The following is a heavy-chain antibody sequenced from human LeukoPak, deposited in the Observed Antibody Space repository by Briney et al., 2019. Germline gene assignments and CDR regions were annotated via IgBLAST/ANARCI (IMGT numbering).Heavy chain of an antibody. D-gene: IGHD2-21*02. J-gene: IGHJ3*02. Sequence: SETLSLTCTVSGGSISSYYWSWIRQPPGKGLEWIGYIYYSGSTNYNPPLKSRVTISVDTSKNQFSLKLSSVTAADTAVYYCARRHGVVTAVGAFDIWGQGTMVTVSS. CDR2: IYYSGST. CDR1: GGSISSYY. V-gene: IGHV4-59*08. CDR3: ARRHGVVTAVGAFDI.